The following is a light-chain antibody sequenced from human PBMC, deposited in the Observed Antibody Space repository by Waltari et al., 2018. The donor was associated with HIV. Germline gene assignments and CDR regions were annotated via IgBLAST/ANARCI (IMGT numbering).Light chain of an antibody. V-gene: IGLV1-40*01. CDR3: QSYDSSLSGHV. CDR1: SSNPGVASD. J-gene: IGLJ1*01. Sequence: QSVLTQPPSVSGAPGHRVTISRTGSSSNPGVASDVHWYQHLPGTAPKLLIYSNDNRPSGVPDRFSGSKSGTSASLAITGLQAEDEADYYCQSYDSSLSGHVFGSGTKVTVL. CDR2: SND.